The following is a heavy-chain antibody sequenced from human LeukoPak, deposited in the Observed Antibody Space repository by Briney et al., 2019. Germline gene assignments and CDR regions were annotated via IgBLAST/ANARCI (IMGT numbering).Heavy chain of an antibody. V-gene: IGHV3-73*01. CDR2: IRSKANSYAT. CDR1: GFTFSGSA. CDR3: TNLIAAAGNDAFDI. J-gene: IGHJ3*02. D-gene: IGHD6-13*01. Sequence: GGSLRLSCAASGFTFSGSAMHWVRQASGKGLEWVGRIRSKANSYATAYAASVKGRFTISRDDSKNTAYLQMNSLKTEDTAVYYCTNLIAAAGNDAFDIWGQGSMVTVSS.